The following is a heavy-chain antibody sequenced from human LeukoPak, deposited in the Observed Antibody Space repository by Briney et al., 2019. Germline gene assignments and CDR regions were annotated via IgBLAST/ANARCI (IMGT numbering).Heavy chain of an antibody. CDR2: ITGSGGSK. J-gene: IGHJ4*02. CDR1: GFTFRSYA. Sequence: GGSLRLSCAASGFTFRSYAMMWVGQAQGKGVEWVSVITGSGGSKYYEDYVKGRFTISRDNSKDTLYLQMNMRADDTAVYYCAKSVSGNIAAGLDYWGQGTLVTVSS. V-gene: IGHV3-23*01. CDR3: AKSVSGNIAAGLDY. D-gene: IGHD6-13*01.